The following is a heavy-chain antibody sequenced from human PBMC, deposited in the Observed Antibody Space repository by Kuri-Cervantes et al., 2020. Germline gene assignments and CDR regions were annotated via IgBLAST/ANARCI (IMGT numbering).Heavy chain of an antibody. CDR1: GFTFDDYG. CDR2: ISGSGGGT. V-gene: IGHV3-23*01. Sequence: GGSLRLSCAASGFTFDDYGMSWVRQAPGKGLEWVSIISGSGGGTYYADSVKGRFTISRDISKNTLYLQMNSLRAEDTAVYYCAKFGTTAVAGGTPECWGLGNLVTVSS. J-gene: IGHJ4*02. CDR3: AKFGTTAVAGGTPEC. D-gene: IGHD6-19*01.